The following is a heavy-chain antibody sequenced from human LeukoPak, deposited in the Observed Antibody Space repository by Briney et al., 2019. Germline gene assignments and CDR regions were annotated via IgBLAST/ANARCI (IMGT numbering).Heavy chain of an antibody. CDR3: ATTAVLAYCGGDCYSEYFQH. CDR2: ISSSSSTI. V-gene: IGHV3-11*01. J-gene: IGHJ1*01. Sequence: GGSLRLSCAASGFTFSDYYMSWIRQAPGKGLEWVSYISSSSSTIYYADSVKGRFTISRDNAKNSLYLQMNSLRAEDTAVYYCATTAVLAYCGGDCYSEYFQHWGQGTLVTLSS. CDR1: GFTFSDYY. D-gene: IGHD2-21*02.